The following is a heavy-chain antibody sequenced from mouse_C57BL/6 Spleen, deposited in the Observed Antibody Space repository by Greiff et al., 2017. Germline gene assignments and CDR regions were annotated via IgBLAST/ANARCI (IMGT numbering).Heavy chain of an antibody. CDR2: IDPETGGT. V-gene: IGHV1-15*01. Sequence: QVQLQQSGAELVRPGASVTLSCKASGYTFTDYEMHWVKQTPVHGLEWIGAIDPETGGTAYNQKFKGKAILTADKSSSTAYMGLRSLTSEDSAVYYCTDGKGYYYDYWGQGTTLTVSS. CDR3: TDGKGYYYDY. CDR1: GYTFTDYE. D-gene: IGHD2-1*01. J-gene: IGHJ2*01.